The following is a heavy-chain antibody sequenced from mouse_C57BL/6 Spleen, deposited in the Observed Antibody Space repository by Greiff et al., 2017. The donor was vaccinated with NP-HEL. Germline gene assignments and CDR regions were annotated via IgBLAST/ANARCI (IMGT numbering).Heavy chain of an antibody. CDR2: IYPGDGDT. V-gene: IGHV1-82*01. D-gene: IGHD1-1*01. CDR3: ARRGPYYGSSYWYFDV. CDR1: GYAFSSSW. J-gene: IGHJ1*03. Sequence: VQLQQSGPELVKPGASVKISCKASGYAFSSSWMNWVKQRPGKGLEWIGRIYPGDGDTNYNGKFKGKATLTADKSSSTAYMQLSSLTSEDSAVYFCARRGPYYGSSYWYFDVWGTGTTVTGSS.